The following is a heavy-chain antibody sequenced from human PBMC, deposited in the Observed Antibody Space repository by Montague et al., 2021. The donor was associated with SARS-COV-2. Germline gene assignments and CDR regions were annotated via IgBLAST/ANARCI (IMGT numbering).Heavy chain of an antibody. V-gene: IGHV4-34*01. CDR1: GGPLGDNN. D-gene: IGHD2/OR15-2a*01. CDR3: ARGTGQHIPLFEIVRNCGCYDV. J-gene: IGHJ2*01. Sequence: SETLSLTCAVSGGPLGDNNWGWSRQSPADGLVWFGDINYNEGTPYSPPLKSRVALSVDKSKNQFSLRLNSVTTADTAVYYYARGTGQHIPLFEIVRNCGCYDVWGRGTLVTVSS. CDR2: INYNEGT.